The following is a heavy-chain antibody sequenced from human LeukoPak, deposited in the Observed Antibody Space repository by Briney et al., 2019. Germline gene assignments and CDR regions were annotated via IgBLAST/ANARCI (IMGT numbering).Heavy chain of an antibody. CDR3: ARDAYDSSGYSFDY. CDR2: IYHSGNT. J-gene: IGHJ4*02. Sequence: SETLSLTCAVSGGSISSSNWWSWVRQPPGKGLEWIGEIYHSGNTNYNPSLKSRVTISVDKSKNQFSLKLSSVTAADTAVYYCARDAYDSSGYSFDYWGQGTLVTVSS. CDR1: GGSISSSNW. D-gene: IGHD3-22*01. V-gene: IGHV4-4*02.